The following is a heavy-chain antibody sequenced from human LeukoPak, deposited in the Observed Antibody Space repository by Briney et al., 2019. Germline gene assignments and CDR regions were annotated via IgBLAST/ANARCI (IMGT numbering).Heavy chain of an antibody. CDR2: IYHSGST. D-gene: IGHD3-3*01. Sequence: SETLSLTCTVSGGSISSYYWSWIRQPPGKGLEWIGYIYHSGSTNYNPSLKSRVTISVDTSKNQFSLKLSSVTAADTAVYYCARRPPTIFGVVITFDYWGQGTLVTVSS. V-gene: IGHV4-59*08. CDR1: GGSISSYY. J-gene: IGHJ4*02. CDR3: ARRPPTIFGVVITFDY.